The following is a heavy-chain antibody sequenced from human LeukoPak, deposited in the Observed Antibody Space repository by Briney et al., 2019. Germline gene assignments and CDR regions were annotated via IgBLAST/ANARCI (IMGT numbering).Heavy chain of an antibody. CDR3: ARDRGGSYYFDY. CDR1: GGTFSSYA. Sequence: SVKVSCKASGGTFSSYAISWVRQAPGQGLEWMGGIIPIFGTANYAQKFQGRVTITADESTSTAYMELSSLRSEDTAVYYCARDRGGSYYFDYWGQGTLVTVSS. J-gene: IGHJ4*02. V-gene: IGHV1-69*01. D-gene: IGHD3-10*01. CDR2: IIPIFGTA.